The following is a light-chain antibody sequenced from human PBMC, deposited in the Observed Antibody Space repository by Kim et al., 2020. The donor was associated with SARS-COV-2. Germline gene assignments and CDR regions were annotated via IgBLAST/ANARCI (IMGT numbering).Light chain of an antibody. CDR1: KLGDKY. CDR2: HDS. V-gene: IGLV3-1*01. Sequence: SYELTQPPSVSVSPGQTASITCSGDKLGDKYAYWYQQKPGQSPVLVIYHDSKRPSGIPERFSGSNSGNTATLTISGTQAMDEADYCCQAWDSSTVVFGGG. J-gene: IGLJ3*02. CDR3: QAWDSSTVV.